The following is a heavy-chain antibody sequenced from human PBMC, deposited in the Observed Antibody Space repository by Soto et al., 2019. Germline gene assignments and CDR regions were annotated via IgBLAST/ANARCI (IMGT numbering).Heavy chain of an antibody. J-gene: IGHJ6*02. D-gene: IGHD3-9*01. Sequence: QVQLQESGPGLVKPSETLSLTCTVSGGSISSYYWSWIRQPPGKGLEWIGYIYYSGSTNYNPSLKSRVTIPVDPSKNQFSLKLSSVTAADTAVYYCARDLTYYDILTGYERYYGMDVWGQGTTVTVSS. V-gene: IGHV4-59*01. CDR3: ARDLTYYDILTGYERYYGMDV. CDR1: GGSISSYY. CDR2: IYYSGST.